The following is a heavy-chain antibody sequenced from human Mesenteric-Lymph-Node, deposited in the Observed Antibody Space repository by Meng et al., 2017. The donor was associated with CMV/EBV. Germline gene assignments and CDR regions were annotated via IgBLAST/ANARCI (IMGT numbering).Heavy chain of an antibody. J-gene: IGHJ4*01. CDR1: GFRFSSYW. V-gene: IGHV3-74*01. Sequence: GGSLRLSCAASGFRFSSYWMHWVRQVPGKGLVWVSRINSDGSRTSYADSVKGRFTSSRDNAKNTLYLQMNSLRAEDTAVYYCARDLNDTSGYSQLYFDYWGQGTLVTVSS. D-gene: IGHD3-22*01. CDR2: INSDGSRT. CDR3: ARDLNDTSGYSQLYFDY.